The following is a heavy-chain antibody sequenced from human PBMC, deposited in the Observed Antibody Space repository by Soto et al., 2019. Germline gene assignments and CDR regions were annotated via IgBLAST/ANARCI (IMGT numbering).Heavy chain of an antibody. J-gene: IGHJ6*02. CDR3: ASLGTQYYYGMDV. CDR2: IYHSGST. CDR1: GGSISSSSYY. Sequence: QLQLQESGPGLVKPSETLSLTCTVSGGSISSSSYYWGWIRQPPGKGLEWIGSIYHSGSTYYNPSLKSRVTISVDTSKNQFSLKLSSVTAADTAVYYCASLGTQYYYGMDVWGQGTTVTVSS. V-gene: IGHV4-39*01.